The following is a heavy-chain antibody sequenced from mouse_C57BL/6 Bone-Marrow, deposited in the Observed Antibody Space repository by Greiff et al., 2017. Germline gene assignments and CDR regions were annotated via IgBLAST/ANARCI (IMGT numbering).Heavy chain of an antibody. V-gene: IGHV5-6*01. CDR3: ARNCYAMDY. CDR1: GFTFSSYG. Sequence: EVQGVESGGDLVKPGGSLKLSCAASGFTFSSYGMSWVRQTPDKRLEWVATISSGGSYTYYPDSGKGRFTISRDNAKNTLYLQMSSLKSEDTAMYYCARNCYAMDYWGQGTSVTVSS. CDR2: ISSGGSYT. J-gene: IGHJ4*01.